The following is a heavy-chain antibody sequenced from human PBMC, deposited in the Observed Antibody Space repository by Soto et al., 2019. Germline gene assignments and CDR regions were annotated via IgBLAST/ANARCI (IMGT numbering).Heavy chain of an antibody. Sequence: SETLSLTCTVSGGSFSSITYYWGWIRQPPGKGLEWIGSMYSGGNTYYNPSLKSRVTVSVDTSKNHFSLKLTSVTAADTAMYYCARQPYDSTGYYYGAWGQGTLVTVSS. CDR3: ARQPYDSTGYYYGA. V-gene: IGHV4-39*01. CDR2: MYSGGNT. D-gene: IGHD3-22*01. J-gene: IGHJ5*02. CDR1: GGSFSSITYY.